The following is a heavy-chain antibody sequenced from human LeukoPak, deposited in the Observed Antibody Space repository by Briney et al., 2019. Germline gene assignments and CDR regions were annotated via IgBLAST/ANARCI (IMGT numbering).Heavy chain of an antibody. CDR3: ARALGYCTNGVCSPSLYFDS. CDR2: ISGSGGST. V-gene: IGHV3-23*01. Sequence: PGGSLRLSCAASGFTFSTYWMSWVRQAPGKGLEWVSVISGSGGSTYYADSVKGRFTISRDNSKNTLYLQMNSLRAEDTAVYYCARALGYCTNGVCSPSLYFDSWGQGTLVTVSS. J-gene: IGHJ4*02. D-gene: IGHD2-8*01. CDR1: GFTFSTYW.